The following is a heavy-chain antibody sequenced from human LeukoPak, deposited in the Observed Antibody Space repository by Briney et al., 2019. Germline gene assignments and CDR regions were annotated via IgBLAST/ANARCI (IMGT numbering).Heavy chain of an antibody. Sequence: GGSLRLSCATSGFNFRTYGMSWIRQAPGKGLEWVAGISVSAYTTHYAGSVKGRFTISRDNSKNTLFLQMDSLRVEDTAVYYCAKLPIMLALNRIEFWSQGSLVAVTS. CDR3: AKLPIMLALNRIEF. J-gene: IGHJ4*02. CDR1: GFNFRTYG. D-gene: IGHD2-8*01. V-gene: IGHV3-23*01. CDR2: ISVSAYTT.